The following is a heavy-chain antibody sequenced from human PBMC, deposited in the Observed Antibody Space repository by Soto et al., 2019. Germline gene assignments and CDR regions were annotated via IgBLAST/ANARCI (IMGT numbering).Heavy chain of an antibody. J-gene: IGHJ4*02. CDR2: ISGSGGST. Sequence: GSLRLSCAASGFTFSSYAMSWVRQAPGKGLEWVSAISGSGGSTYYADSVKGRFTISRDNSKNTLYLQMNSLRAEDTAVYYCAKPWGNYAILTGYLGYWGQGTLVTVSS. D-gene: IGHD3-9*01. V-gene: IGHV3-23*01. CDR3: AKPWGNYAILTGYLGY. CDR1: GFTFSSYA.